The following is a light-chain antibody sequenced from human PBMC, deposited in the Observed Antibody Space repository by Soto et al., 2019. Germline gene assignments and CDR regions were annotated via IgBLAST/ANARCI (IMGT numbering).Light chain of an antibody. CDR3: SSYTGRDNLFV. J-gene: IGLJ1*01. CDR1: SSDVGAYKF. Sequence: QSVLTQPPSASGSPGQSVTISCSGTSSDVGAYKFVSWYQQHPGKAPKLIISEVSKRPSGAPDRFSGSKSGNTASLTVSGLQAEDEADYYCSSYTGRDNLFVFGTGTKVTVL. V-gene: IGLV2-8*01. CDR2: EVS.